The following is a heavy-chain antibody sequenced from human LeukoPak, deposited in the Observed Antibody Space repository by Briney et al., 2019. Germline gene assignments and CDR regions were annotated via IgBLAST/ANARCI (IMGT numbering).Heavy chain of an antibody. Sequence: RPGGSLRLSCAASGFTFDDYSMSWVRQAPGKGLEWVSDINWNGASTGYADSVKGRFTISRDNAKNSLYLQMNSLRADDTALYFCARMGGSGSYSLGYYYYFYMDVWGKGTTVTVSS. CDR2: INWNGAST. J-gene: IGHJ6*03. CDR1: GFTFDDYS. V-gene: IGHV3-20*04. CDR3: ARMGGSGSYSLGYYYYFYMDV. D-gene: IGHD3-10*01.